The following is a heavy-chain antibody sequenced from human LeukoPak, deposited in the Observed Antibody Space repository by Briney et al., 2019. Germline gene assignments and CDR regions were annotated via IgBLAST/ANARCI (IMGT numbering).Heavy chain of an antibody. Sequence: GGSLRLSCAVSGFAFSSYGMHWVRQAPGKGLEWMADISYDGTNKYYADSVKGRFTISRDNSKNTLYLQMNSLRAEDTAVYYCAKDLNYDFWSGLGNWGQGTLVTVSS. CDR1: GFAFSSYG. CDR2: ISYDGTNK. CDR3: AKDLNYDFWSGLGN. D-gene: IGHD3-3*01. V-gene: IGHV3-30*18. J-gene: IGHJ4*02.